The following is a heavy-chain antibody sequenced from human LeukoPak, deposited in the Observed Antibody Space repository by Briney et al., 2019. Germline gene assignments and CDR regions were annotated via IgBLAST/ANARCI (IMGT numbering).Heavy chain of an antibody. D-gene: IGHD4-11*01. J-gene: IGHJ4*02. Sequence: PSETLSLTCTVSGASIITTNYYWGWIRQPPGKGLEWIGSISYSGNAYYNPSLRSRLTISMDASKNQFSLKVRSVTAPDTAVYYCARNLGQTWGTVTTDLWYFDHWGQGTLVPVSS. V-gene: IGHV4-39*01. CDR3: ARNLGQTWGTVTTDLWYFDH. CDR1: GASIITTNYY. CDR2: ISYSGNA.